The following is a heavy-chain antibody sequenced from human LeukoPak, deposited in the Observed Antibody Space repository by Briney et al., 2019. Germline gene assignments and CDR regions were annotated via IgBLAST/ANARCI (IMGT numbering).Heavy chain of an antibody. CDR2: ISSSSSYI. J-gene: IGHJ4*02. CDR1: RFTFSSYS. D-gene: IGHD6-13*01. Sequence: PGGSLRLSCAASRFTFSSYSMNWVRQAPGKGLEWVSSISSSSSYIYYADSVKGRFTISRDNAKNTLYLQMNSLRAEDTAVYYCAKSEQQLVHVYWGQGTLVTVSS. V-gene: IGHV3-21*04. CDR3: AKSEQQLVHVY.